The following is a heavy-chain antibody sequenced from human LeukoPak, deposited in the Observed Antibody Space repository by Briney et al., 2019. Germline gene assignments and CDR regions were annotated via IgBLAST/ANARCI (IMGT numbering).Heavy chain of an antibody. CDR3: VGVYSYGIFDY. CDR2: ISWNSGSI. V-gene: IGHV3-9*01. CDR1: GFTFDDYA. D-gene: IGHD5-18*01. J-gene: IGHJ4*02. Sequence: GRSLRLSCAASGFTFDDYAMHWVRQAPGKGLEWVSGISWNSGSIGYADSVKGRFTISRDNAKNSLYLQMNSLKTEDTAVYYCVGVYSYGIFDYWGQGTLVTVSS.